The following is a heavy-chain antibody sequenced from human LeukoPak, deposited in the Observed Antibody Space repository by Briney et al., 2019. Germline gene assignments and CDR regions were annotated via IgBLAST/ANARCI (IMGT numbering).Heavy chain of an antibody. CDR1: GFTFSSFA. V-gene: IGHV3-23*01. J-gene: IGHJ4*02. Sequence: PGGSLRLSCKASGFTFSSFAMSWVRQPPGKGLEWVSGLSGSGVSTYNTDLVKGRFIISRDTSKNTLYVQMNSLRAEDTAVYYCAGDSPIGLDYWGQGTLVTVSS. CDR2: LSGSGVST. CDR3: AGDSPIGLDY. D-gene: IGHD3-10*01.